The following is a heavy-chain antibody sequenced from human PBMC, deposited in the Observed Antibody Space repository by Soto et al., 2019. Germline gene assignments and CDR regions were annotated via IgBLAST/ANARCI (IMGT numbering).Heavy chain of an antibody. Sequence: SGGSLRLSCAASGFTFSSYAMHWVRQAPGKGLEWVAVISYDGSNKYYADSVKGRFTISRDNSKNTLYLQMNSLRAEDTAVYYCARELPTPDTAMVTSYYYYGMDVWGQGTTVTVSS. CDR1: GFTFSSYA. CDR3: ARELPTPDTAMVTSYYYYGMDV. D-gene: IGHD5-18*01. CDR2: ISYDGSNK. V-gene: IGHV3-30-3*01. J-gene: IGHJ6*02.